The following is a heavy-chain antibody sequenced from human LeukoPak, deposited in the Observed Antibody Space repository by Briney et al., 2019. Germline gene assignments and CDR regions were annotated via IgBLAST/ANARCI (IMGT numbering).Heavy chain of an antibody. CDR3: ARDPSHYTGSGFDI. Sequence: PGGSLRLSCAASGFTFSSYAMNWVRQAPGKGLEWVAVISYDGSNKYYADSVKGRFTISRDNSKNTLYLQMSSLRVEDTAMYYYARDPSHYTGSGFDIWGQGTMVSVSS. D-gene: IGHD2-2*02. V-gene: IGHV3-30-3*01. CDR2: ISYDGSNK. J-gene: IGHJ3*02. CDR1: GFTFSSYA.